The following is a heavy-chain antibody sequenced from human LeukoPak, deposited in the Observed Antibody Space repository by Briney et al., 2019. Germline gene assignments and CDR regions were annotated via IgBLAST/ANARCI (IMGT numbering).Heavy chain of an antibody. J-gene: IGHJ4*02. Sequence: GRPLRLSCTASGFTFSVYAMLCLRQAPGRGLEGVAIISYDGSDKYYADSVKGRFTICRDNSKNTLYLQMNSLRAEDTAVYYCTKFGDSGWGYYFDYWGQGTLVTVSS. CDR1: GFTFSVYA. D-gene: IGHD6-19*01. V-gene: IGHV3-30*04. CDR3: TKFGDSGWGYYFDY. CDR2: ISYDGSDK.